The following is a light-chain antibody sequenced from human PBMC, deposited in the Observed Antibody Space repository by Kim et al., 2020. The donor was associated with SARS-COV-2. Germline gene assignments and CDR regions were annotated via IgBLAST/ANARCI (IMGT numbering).Light chain of an antibody. CDR3: QQRANWPRT. Sequence: VLTQSPVTLSLSPGERATLSCRASQSVGNQLAWFKQKPGQPPKLLIYDTSNRAPGVPARFSGSGSGTDFTLTISSLEAEDFALYYCQQRANWPRTFGQGTRLEIK. V-gene: IGKV3-11*01. CDR2: DTS. CDR1: QSVGNQ. J-gene: IGKJ5*01.